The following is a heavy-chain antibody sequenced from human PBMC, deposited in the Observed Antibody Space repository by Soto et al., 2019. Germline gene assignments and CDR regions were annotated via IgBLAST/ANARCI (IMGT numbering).Heavy chain of an antibody. J-gene: IGHJ4*02. D-gene: IGHD3-10*01. V-gene: IGHV3-30-3*01. CDR2: FSNAAAEK. Sequence: GPSLRLSCAPSGFTITSHALHWVRQTPGQGLGCVALFSNAAAEKQYAASVAGRFTFSRDSSRNTLYLKLNSLRPDDTAVYFCARDAGNPGGFPFFDFWGQGP. CDR3: ARDAGNPGGFPFFDF. CDR1: GFTITSHA.